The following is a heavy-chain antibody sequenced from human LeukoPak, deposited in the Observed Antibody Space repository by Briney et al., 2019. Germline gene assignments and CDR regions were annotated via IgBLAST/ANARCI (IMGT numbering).Heavy chain of an antibody. D-gene: IGHD1-1*01. CDR1: GDSITSTTYY. CDR3: ARRKKKTTVPDNWFDP. CDR2: IYFSGST. Sequence: SETLSLTCSVSGDSITSTTYYWGWIRQAPGKGLEWIGSIYFSGSTYYNPSLNSRVTISLDTSKNQFSLNLTSVTAADTALYYFARRKKKTTVPDNWFDPWGQGTLVTVSS. V-gene: IGHV4-39*01. J-gene: IGHJ5*02.